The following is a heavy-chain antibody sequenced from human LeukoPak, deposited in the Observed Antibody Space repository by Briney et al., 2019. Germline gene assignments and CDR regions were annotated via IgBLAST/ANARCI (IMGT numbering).Heavy chain of an antibody. D-gene: IGHD6-13*01. J-gene: IGHJ4*02. CDR2: ISSNGGST. Sequence: GGSLRLSCAASGFTFSSYAMHWVRQAPGKGLEYVSAISSNGGSTYYANSVKGRFTISRDNSKNTLYLQMNSLRAEDTAVYYCARAANKHSSSWYGTYYFDYWGQGTLVTVSS. V-gene: IGHV3-64*01. CDR1: GFTFSSYA. CDR3: ARAANKHSSSWYGTYYFDY.